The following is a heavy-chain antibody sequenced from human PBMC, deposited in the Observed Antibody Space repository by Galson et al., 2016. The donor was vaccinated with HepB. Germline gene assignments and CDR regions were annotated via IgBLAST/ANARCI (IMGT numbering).Heavy chain of an antibody. CDR1: GATFSRYA. Sequence: SVKVSCKASGATFSRYAISWIRQAPGQGLEWMGGIIPVIGTPDYAPTVEGRVTITADESTNTAYMDLGSLRFEDTAVYYSARDRYSSGRYFAFEIWGQGTMVTVST. CDR2: IIPVIGTP. V-gene: IGHV1-69*13. CDR3: ARDRYSSGRYFAFEI. D-gene: IGHD6-19*01. J-gene: IGHJ3*02.